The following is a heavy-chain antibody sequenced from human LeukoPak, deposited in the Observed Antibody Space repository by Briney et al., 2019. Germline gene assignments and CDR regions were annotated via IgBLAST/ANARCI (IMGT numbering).Heavy chain of an antibody. CDR3: ARTTMVRGVRDYYYYGMDV. V-gene: IGHV4-4*07. CDR1: GGSISGYY. J-gene: IGHJ6*02. Sequence: SETLSLTCTVSGGSISGYYWSWIRQPAGKGLEWIGRIYTSGTTHDNPSLKSRVTMSVDTSKNQVSLKVSSVTAADTAVYYCARTTMVRGVRDYYYYGMDVWGQGTTVTVSS. CDR2: IYTSGTT. D-gene: IGHD3-10*01.